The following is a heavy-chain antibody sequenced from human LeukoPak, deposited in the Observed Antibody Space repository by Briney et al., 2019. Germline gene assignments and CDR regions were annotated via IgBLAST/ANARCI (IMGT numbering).Heavy chain of an antibody. Sequence: GGSLRLSCAASGLTFKSYAMSWVRQAPGKGLEWVSTISAGGGYTYYADSVKGRFTISRDDSKNTLYLQMNSLRAEDTAVYYCVDYGGNSLRALDIWGQGTMVTVSS. CDR3: VDYGGNSLRALDI. V-gene: IGHV3-23*01. CDR1: GLTFKSYA. J-gene: IGHJ3*02. CDR2: ISAGGGYT. D-gene: IGHD4-23*01.